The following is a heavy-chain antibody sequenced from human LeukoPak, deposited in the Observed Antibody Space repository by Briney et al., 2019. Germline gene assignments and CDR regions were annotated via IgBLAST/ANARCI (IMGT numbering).Heavy chain of an antibody. CDR1: GYTFTSYD. Sequence: ASVKVSCKASGYTFTSYDINWVRQAPGQGLEWMGWINPNSGGTNYAQKFQGRVTMTRDTSISTAYMELSRLRSDDTAVYYCARDRYYYDSSGWYWGQGTLVTVSS. J-gene: IGHJ4*02. CDR3: ARDRYYYDSSGWY. V-gene: IGHV1-2*02. D-gene: IGHD3-22*01. CDR2: INPNSGGT.